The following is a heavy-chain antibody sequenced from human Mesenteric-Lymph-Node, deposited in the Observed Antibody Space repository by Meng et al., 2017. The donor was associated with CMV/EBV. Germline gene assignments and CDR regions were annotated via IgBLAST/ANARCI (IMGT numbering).Heavy chain of an antibody. Sequence: SETLSLTCIVSGGSISSDDHYWSWIRQPPGKGLEWIGYIYYSGNTHYNPSLKSRVNISVDTSKNQFSLKLNSVTAADTAVYYCARLYGSEKYYLHWWFDPWGQGTLVTVSS. V-gene: IGHV4-30-4*08. D-gene: IGHD3-10*01. CDR3: ARLYGSEKYYLHWWFDP. J-gene: IGHJ5*02. CDR1: GGSISSDDHY. CDR2: IYYSGNT.